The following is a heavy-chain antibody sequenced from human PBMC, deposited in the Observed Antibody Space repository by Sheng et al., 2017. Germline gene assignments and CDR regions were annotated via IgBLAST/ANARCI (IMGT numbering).Heavy chain of an antibody. V-gene: IGHV1-69*04. Sequence: QVQLVQSGAEVKKPGSSVKVSCKASGGTFSSYAISWVRQAPGQGLEWMGGIIPILGIANYAQKFQGRVTITADKSTSTAYMELSSLRSEDTAVYYCARVLRYFDWFVGGDDAFDIWGQGTMVTVSS. CDR1: GGTFSSYA. J-gene: IGHJ3*02. D-gene: IGHD3-9*01. CDR2: IIPILGIA. CDR3: ARVLRYFDWFVGGDDAFDI.